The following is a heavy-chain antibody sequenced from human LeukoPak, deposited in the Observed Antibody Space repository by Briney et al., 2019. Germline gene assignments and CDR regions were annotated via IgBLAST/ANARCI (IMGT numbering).Heavy chain of an antibody. J-gene: IGHJ4*02. V-gene: IGHV4-34*01. CDR1: GGPFSGYY. D-gene: IGHD1-26*01. CDR3: ARGVEVGATGVAWSNFDY. Sequence: SETLSLTCAVYGGPFSGYYWSWIRQPPGKGLEWLAEINHSGSTNYNPSLKSRLTISVDTSKNQFSLKPSSVTAAYTAVYYCARGVEVGATGVAWSNFDYWGQGTLVTVSS. CDR2: INHSGST.